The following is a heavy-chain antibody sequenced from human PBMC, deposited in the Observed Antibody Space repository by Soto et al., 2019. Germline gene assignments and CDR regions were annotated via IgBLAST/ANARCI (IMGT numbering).Heavy chain of an antibody. CDR1: GFTFSSYG. D-gene: IGHD6-19*01. CDR3: VAGQFVSDY. J-gene: IGHJ4*02. CDR2: ISFDGSNT. V-gene: IGHV3-30*03. Sequence: QVQLVESGGGVVQPGRSLRLSCAASGFTFSSYGMHGVRQAPGKGLEWVALISFDGSNTYYADSVKGRFTISRDNSQNTLYLQRPSLRAEDTYLYYCVAGQFVSDYWGQGALVTGSS.